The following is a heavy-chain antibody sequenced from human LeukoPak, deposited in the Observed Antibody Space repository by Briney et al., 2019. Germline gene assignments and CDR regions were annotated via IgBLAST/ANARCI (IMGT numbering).Heavy chain of an antibody. Sequence: PGGSLRLSCAASAFTFSTYGMHWVRQAPGKGLEWVAVIWYDGSNKYYADSAKGRFSISRDNSKNTLYLQMNSLRAEDTAVYYCASSAAAGSFDYWGQGTLVTVSS. D-gene: IGHD6-13*01. CDR2: IWYDGSNK. CDR1: AFTFSTYG. V-gene: IGHV3-33*01. J-gene: IGHJ4*02. CDR3: ASSAAAGSFDY.